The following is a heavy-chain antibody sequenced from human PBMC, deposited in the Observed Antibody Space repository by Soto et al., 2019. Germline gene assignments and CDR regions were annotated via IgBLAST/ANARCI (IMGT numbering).Heavy chain of an antibody. CDR2: INHSGST. CDR3: ARGGTDGKPAAIRRGRGWFDP. Sequence: QVQLQQWGAGLLKPSETLSLTCAVYGGSFSGYYWSWIRQPPGKGLEWIGEINHSGSTNYNPSLKSRVTISVDTSKNQFSLKLSSVTAADTAVYYCARGGTDGKPAAIRRGRGWFDPWGQGTLVTVSS. CDR1: GGSFSGYY. V-gene: IGHV4-34*01. J-gene: IGHJ5*02. D-gene: IGHD2-2*02.